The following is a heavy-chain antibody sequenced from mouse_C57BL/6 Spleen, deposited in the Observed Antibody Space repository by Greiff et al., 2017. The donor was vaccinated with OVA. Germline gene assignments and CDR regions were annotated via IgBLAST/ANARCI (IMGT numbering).Heavy chain of an antibody. CDR1: GYTFTSYW. CDR3: ARTAYYDDDGAWFAY. D-gene: IGHD2-4*01. CDR2: IDPSDSET. V-gene: IGHV1-52*01. Sequence: VQLQQPGAELVRPGSSVKLSCKASGYTFTSYWMHWVKQRHIQGPEWSGNIDPSDSETHYKQKFKDKATLTVDKSSSTAYMQLSSLTSEDSAVDYWARTAYYDDDGAWFAYWGQGTLVTVSA. J-gene: IGHJ3*01.